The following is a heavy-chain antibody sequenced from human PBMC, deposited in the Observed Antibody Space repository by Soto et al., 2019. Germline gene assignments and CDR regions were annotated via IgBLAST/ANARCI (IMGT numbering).Heavy chain of an antibody. CDR2: ISSTSFSI. V-gene: IGHV3-48*01. J-gene: IGHJ6*04. D-gene: IGHD2-21*02. CDR1: GFSFSSHS. Sequence: EVQLVESGGGLIQPGGSLRLSCAASGFSFSSHSMNWVRQAPGKGLEWVSYISSTSFSIYYADSVKGRFTISRDNAKNSLYLQMNSLRAEDTAVYYCARDQRYGDRYNYYGVEVWGKGTTVTVSS. CDR3: ARDQRYGDRYNYYGVEV.